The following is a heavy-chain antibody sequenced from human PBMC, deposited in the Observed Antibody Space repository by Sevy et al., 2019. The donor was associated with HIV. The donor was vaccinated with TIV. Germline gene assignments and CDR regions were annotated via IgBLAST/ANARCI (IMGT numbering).Heavy chain of an antibody. CDR2: VYYSGST. J-gene: IGHJ3*01. D-gene: IGHD3-10*01. CDR1: GGSIISGTYY. V-gene: IGHV4-39*02. Sequence: SETLSLTCTVSGGSIISGTYYWGWIRQPPGKGLEWIGSVYYSGSTYYNPSLRSRVTISVDMFKDHFSLKLSSVTAADTAVYYCARRGAGPAFDVWGQGTMVTVSS. CDR3: ARRGAGPAFDV.